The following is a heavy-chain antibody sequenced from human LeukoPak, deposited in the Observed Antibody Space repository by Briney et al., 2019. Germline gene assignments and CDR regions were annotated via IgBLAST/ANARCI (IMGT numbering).Heavy chain of an antibody. CDR2: IWYDGSNK. CDR3: ARGPIFGYYYMDV. V-gene: IGHV3-33*01. CDR1: GFTFSNYG. Sequence: GGSLRLSCAASGFTFSNYGMHWVRQAPGKGLDWVAVIWYDGSNKYYADSVKGRFTFSRDNSKNTLYMQMNSLRAEDTAVYYCARGPIFGYYYMDVWGKGTTVTVSS. D-gene: IGHD3-3*01. J-gene: IGHJ6*03.